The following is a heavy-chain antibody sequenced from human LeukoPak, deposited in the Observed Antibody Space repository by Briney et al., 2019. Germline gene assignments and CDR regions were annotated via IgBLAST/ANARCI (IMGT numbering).Heavy chain of an antibody. D-gene: IGHD3-22*01. J-gene: IGHJ4*02. CDR3: ARHQGRRRYYYDSSGSAHDY. V-gene: IGHV4-34*01. Sequence: SETLSLTCAVYGGSFSGYYWSWIRQPPGKGLEWIGEINHSGSTNYNSSLKSRVTISVDTSKNQFSLKLSSVTAADTAVYYCARHQGRRRYYYDSSGSAHDYWGQGTLVTVSS. CDR1: GGSFSGYY. CDR2: INHSGST.